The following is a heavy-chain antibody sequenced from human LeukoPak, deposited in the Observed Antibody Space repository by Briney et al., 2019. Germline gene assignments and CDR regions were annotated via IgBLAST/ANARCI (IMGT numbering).Heavy chain of an antibody. CDR1: GFTFSSYA. V-gene: IGHV3-21*04. CDR3: ATIFWSGYLYAFDI. D-gene: IGHD3-3*01. Sequence: GGSLRLSCAASGFTFSSYAMIWVRQAPGKGLEWVSSISSTSGHIYYADSVKGRFTISRDNAKNSLYLQMNSLRVEDTAVYYCATIFWSGYLYAFDIWGQGTMVTVSS. J-gene: IGHJ3*02. CDR2: ISSTSGHI.